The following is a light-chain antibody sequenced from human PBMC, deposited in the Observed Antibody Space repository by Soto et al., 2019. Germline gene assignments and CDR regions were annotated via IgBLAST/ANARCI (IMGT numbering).Light chain of an antibody. Sequence: DIVMTQSPLSLPVTPGEPASISCRSSQSLLHSDGYNYLDWYLQKPGLSPQLLISLGSNRASGVPDRFSGSGSGTDFTLKISRVEAEDVGVYYCMQARQTPWTFGQGTKVEIK. CDR3: MQARQTPWT. CDR1: QSLLHSDGYNY. CDR2: LGS. V-gene: IGKV2-28*01. J-gene: IGKJ1*01.